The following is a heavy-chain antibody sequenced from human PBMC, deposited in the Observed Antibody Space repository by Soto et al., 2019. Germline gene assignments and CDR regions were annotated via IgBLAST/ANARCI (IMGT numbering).Heavy chain of an antibody. J-gene: IGHJ3*02. V-gene: IGHV1-24*01. CDR2: FDPEDGET. CDR1: GYTFTSYD. D-gene: IGHD3-22*01. CDR3: ATLRTYYYDSSGPKEYAFDI. Sequence: ASVKVSCKASGYTFTSYDINWVRQAPGQGLEWMGCFDPEDGETIYAQKFQGRVTMTEDTSTDTAYMELSSLRSEDTAVYYCATLRTYYYDSSGPKEYAFDIWGQGTMVTVS.